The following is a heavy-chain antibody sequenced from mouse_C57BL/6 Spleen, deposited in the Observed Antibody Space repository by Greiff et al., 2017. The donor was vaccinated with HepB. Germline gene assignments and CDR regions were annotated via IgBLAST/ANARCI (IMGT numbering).Heavy chain of an antibody. CDR1: GFTFSSYA. Sequence: EVKLVESGEGLVKPGGSLKLSCAASGFTFSSYAMSWVRQTPEKRLEWVAYISSGGDYIYYADTVKGRFTISRDNARNTLYLQMSSLKSEDTAMYYCTRGHGSSYAMDYWGQGTSVTVSS. J-gene: IGHJ4*01. CDR2: ISSGGDYI. CDR3: TRGHGSSYAMDY. V-gene: IGHV5-9-1*02. D-gene: IGHD1-1*01.